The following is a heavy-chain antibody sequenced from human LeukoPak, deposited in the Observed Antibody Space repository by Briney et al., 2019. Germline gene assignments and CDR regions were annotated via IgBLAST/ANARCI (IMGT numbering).Heavy chain of an antibody. Sequence: SETLSLTCTVSGVSISSYYWSWIRQPAGKGLEWIGRIHTSGSTNYNPALKSRVTMSEDTSRNQFSLKLSSVTAADTAVYYCARKDGSIMDVWGKGNTVTISS. D-gene: IGHD2/OR15-2a*01. CDR1: GVSISSYY. J-gene: IGHJ6*03. CDR3: ARKDGSIMDV. V-gene: IGHV4-4*07. CDR2: IHTSGST.